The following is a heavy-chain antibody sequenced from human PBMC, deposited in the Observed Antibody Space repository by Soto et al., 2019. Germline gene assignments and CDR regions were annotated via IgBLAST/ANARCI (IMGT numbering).Heavy chain of an antibody. CDR2: IYYSGST. Sequence: SETLSLTCTVSGGSISSGDYYWSWIRQPPGKGLEWIGYIYYSGSTYYNPSLKSRVTISVDTSKNQFSLKPSSVTAADTAVYYCARVGAIFGVVTDHDAFDIWGQGTMVTVSS. D-gene: IGHD3-3*01. V-gene: IGHV4-30-4*01. CDR3: ARVGAIFGVVTDHDAFDI. CDR1: GGSISSGDYY. J-gene: IGHJ3*02.